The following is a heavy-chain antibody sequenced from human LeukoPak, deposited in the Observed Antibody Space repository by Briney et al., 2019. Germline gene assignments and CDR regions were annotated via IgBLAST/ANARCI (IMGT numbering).Heavy chain of an antibody. CDR1: GFTFSSYA. J-gene: IGHJ4*02. V-gene: IGHV3-23*01. Sequence: PGGSLGLSCAASGFTFSSYAMSWVRQAPGKGLEWVSAISGSGGSTYYADSVKGRFTISRDNSKNTLYLQMNSLRAEDTAVYYCAKLPSAHYYDSSGSDYFDYWGQGTLVTVSS. D-gene: IGHD3-22*01. CDR2: ISGSGGST. CDR3: AKLPSAHYYDSSGSDYFDY.